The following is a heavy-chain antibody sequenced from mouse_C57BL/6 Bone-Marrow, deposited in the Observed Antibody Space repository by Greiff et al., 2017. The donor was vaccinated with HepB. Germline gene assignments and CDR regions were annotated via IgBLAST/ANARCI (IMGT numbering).Heavy chain of an antibody. CDR3: ERMDYGSSPSYWYFDV. V-gene: IGHV10-1*01. CDR1: GFSFNTYA. J-gene: IGHJ1*03. Sequence: EVQLVESGGGLVQPKGSLKLSCAASGFSFNTYAMNWVRQAPGKGLEWVARIRSKSNNYATYYADSVKDRFTISRDDSESMLYLQMNNLKTEDTAMYYCERMDYGSSPSYWYFDVWGTGTTVTVSS. D-gene: IGHD1-1*01. CDR2: IRSKSNNYAT.